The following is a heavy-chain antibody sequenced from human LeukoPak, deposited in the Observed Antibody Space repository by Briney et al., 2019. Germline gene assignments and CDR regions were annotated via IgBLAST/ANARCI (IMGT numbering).Heavy chain of an antibody. J-gene: IGHJ3*02. CDR3: ATDRRSSGYYGAFDI. V-gene: IGHV1-69-2*01. D-gene: IGHD3-22*01. CDR2: VDPEDGET. Sequence: ASVKVSCKVSGYTFTDYYMHWVLQAPGKGLEWMGLVDPEDGETIYAEKFQGRVTITADTSTDTAYMELSSLRSEDTAVYYCATDRRSSGYYGAFDIWGQGTMVTVSS. CDR1: GYTFTDYY.